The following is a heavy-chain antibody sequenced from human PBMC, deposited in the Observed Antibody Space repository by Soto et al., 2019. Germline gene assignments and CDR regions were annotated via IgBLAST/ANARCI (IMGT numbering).Heavy chain of an antibody. CDR1: GYSISSGFY. Sequence: LSLPCVVSGYSISSGFYWGWIRQSPGKGLEWIGNIHHTGSTYYNPSLKSRVTISVDTSKNQFSLNLSSVTAADTALYYCARGYSSSSGRGSLLDYWGQGTLVTVSS. J-gene: IGHJ4*02. V-gene: IGHV4-38-2*01. D-gene: IGHD6-6*01. CDR3: ARGYSSSSGRGSLLDY. CDR2: IHHTGST.